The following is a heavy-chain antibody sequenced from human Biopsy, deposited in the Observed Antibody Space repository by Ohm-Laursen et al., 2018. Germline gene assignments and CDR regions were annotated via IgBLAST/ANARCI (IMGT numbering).Heavy chain of an antibody. J-gene: IGHJ5*02. CDR3: ARGDYFDSNGYFWFDP. CDR1: GGPIGSGGYY. D-gene: IGHD3-22*01. Sequence: SQTLSLTCRVSGGPIGSGGYYWSWVRQYPGKGLEWIGYIFNSANTYYNPSLKNLITISGDTSKNQFSLKLNSVTAADTAVYYCARGDYFDSNGYFWFDPWGQGTLVTVSS. CDR2: IFNSANT. V-gene: IGHV4-31*01.